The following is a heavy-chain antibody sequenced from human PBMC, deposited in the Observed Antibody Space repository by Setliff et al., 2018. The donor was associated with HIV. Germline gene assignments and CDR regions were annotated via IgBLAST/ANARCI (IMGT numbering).Heavy chain of an antibody. J-gene: IGHJ6*02. CDR3: ARDRLLYWYSSGWPYYYYGMDV. V-gene: IGHV4-39*02. Sequence: KSSETLSLTCTVSGGSINNNNYYWGWIRQPPGKGLEFIGSIHYNDGKTYYNAALRSRVTISADTSKNQFSLKLNSVTAADTAVYYCARDRLLYWYSSGWPYYYYGMDVWGQGTTVTVSS. D-gene: IGHD6-19*01. CDR1: GGSINNNNYY. CDR2: IHYNDGKT.